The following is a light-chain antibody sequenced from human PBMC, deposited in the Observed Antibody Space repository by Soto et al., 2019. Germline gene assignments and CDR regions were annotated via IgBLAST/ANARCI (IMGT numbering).Light chain of an antibody. CDR3: QQRSNWPPGLT. CDR1: QSVSSY. Sequence: EIVLTQSPATRSLSPGERATLSGRVSQSVSSYLAWYQQKPGQAPRLLIYDASNRATGIPARFSGSGSGTDFTLTISSLEPEDFAVYYCQQRSNWPPGLTFGGGTKVEIK. V-gene: IGKV3-11*01. J-gene: IGKJ4*01. CDR2: DAS.